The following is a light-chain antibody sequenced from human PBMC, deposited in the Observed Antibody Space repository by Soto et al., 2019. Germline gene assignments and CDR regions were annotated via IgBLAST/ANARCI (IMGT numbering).Light chain of an antibody. V-gene: IGLV2-8*01. CDR2: EVT. Sequence: QSALTQPPSASGSPGQSVTISCTGTSSDVGGYNYVSWYQQHPGKAPKLMIYEVTKRPSGVPDRFSGSKSGNTASLTVSGLQAEDEADYYCSSYAGSNHFGVIFGGGTKLTVL. CDR1: SSDVGGYNY. CDR3: SSYAGSNHFGVI. J-gene: IGLJ2*01.